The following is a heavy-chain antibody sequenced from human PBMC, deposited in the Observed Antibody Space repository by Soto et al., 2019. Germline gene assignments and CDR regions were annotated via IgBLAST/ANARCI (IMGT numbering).Heavy chain of an antibody. CDR2: IYYSGST. D-gene: IGHD1-26*01. Sequence: ETLSLTCTVSGGSISSIIYYLGWVRQPPGKGLEWIGSIYYSGSTYYNPSLKSRVTISVDTSKNQFSLKLSSVTAADTAVYYCARGRVVGATRWFDPWGQGTLVTVS. CDR1: GGSISSIIYY. V-gene: IGHV4-39*01. J-gene: IGHJ5*02. CDR3: ARGRVVGATRWFDP.